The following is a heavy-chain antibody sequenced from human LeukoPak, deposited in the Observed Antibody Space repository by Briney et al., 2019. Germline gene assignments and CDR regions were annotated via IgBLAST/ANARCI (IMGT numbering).Heavy chain of an antibody. D-gene: IGHD6-13*01. Sequence: SETLSLTCTVSGGSISSGDNYWSGIRQPPGKGLEWIGYSYYSGSTYYNPSLKSRVTISVDTSKNQFSLKLSSVTAADTAVYYCARGDLYSSSWYNWGQGTLVTVSS. CDR2: SYYSGST. V-gene: IGHV4-30-4*08. CDR1: GGSISSGDNY. CDR3: ARGDLYSSSWYN. J-gene: IGHJ4*02.